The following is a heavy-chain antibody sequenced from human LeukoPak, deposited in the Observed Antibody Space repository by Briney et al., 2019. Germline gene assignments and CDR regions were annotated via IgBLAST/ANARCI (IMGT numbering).Heavy chain of an antibody. J-gene: IGHJ4*02. CDR1: GFTFSSYS. CDR3: ARDRWLQSQRYFDY. D-gene: IGHD5-24*01. V-gene: IGHV3-21*01. CDR2: ISTSSYI. Sequence: GGSLRLSCAASGFTFSSYSMNWVRQAPGKGLEWVSSISTSSYIYYADSVKGRFTISRDNARNSLYVQMDSLRAEDTAVYYCARDRWLQSQRYFDYWGQGILVTVSS.